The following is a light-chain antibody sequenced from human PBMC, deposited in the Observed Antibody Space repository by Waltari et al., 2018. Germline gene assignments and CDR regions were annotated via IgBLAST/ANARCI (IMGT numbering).Light chain of an antibody. V-gene: IGKV4-1*01. Sequence: DIVMTQSPDSLAVSLGESATIHCKSSRTVLYSSNNKNYLAWYQQKAGQAPKLLISWASARESGAPERFRGSGSGTDFALTISSLQAEDAAVYYCQQYYNIPWTFGQGTKVEVK. J-gene: IGKJ1*01. CDR1: RTVLYSSNNKNY. CDR3: QQYYNIPWT. CDR2: WAS.